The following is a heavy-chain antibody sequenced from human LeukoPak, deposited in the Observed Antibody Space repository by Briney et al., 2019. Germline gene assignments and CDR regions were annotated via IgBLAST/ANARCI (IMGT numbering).Heavy chain of an antibody. CDR3: ARGNLWGGYRFVLY. D-gene: IGHD3-16*02. J-gene: IGHJ4*02. CDR2: INPNSGGT. CDR1: GYTFTGYY. V-gene: IGHV1-2*02. Sequence: ASVKVSCKASGYTFTGYYIHWVRQAPGQGLEWMGWINPNSGGTDYAQKFQGRVTMTRDTSISTVYMELSRLTSDDTAVYYCARGNLWGGYRFVLYWGQGTLVTVSS.